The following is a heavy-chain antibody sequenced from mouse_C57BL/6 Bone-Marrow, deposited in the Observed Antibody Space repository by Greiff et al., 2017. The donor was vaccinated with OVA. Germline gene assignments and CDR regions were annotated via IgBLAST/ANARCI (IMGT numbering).Heavy chain of an antibody. Sequence: QVQLKESGAELVRPGSSVKLSCKASGYTFTSYWMDWVKQRPGQGLEWIGNIYPSDSETHYNQKFKDKATLTVDKSSSTAYMQLSSLTSEDSAVYYCARGGNYRYFDYWGQGTTLTVSS. CDR2: IYPSDSET. J-gene: IGHJ2*01. CDR1: GYTFTSYW. CDR3: ARGGNYRYFDY. V-gene: IGHV1-61*01. D-gene: IGHD2-1*01.